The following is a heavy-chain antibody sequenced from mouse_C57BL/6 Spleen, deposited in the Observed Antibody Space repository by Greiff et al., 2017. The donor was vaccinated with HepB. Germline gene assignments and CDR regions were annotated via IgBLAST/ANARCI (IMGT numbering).Heavy chain of an antibody. CDR2: ISDGGSYT. CDR3: ARDQGTRGYFDY. Sequence: EVQVVESGGGLVKPGGSLKLSCAASGFTFSSYAMSRVRQTPEKRLEWVATISDGGSYTYYPDNVKGRFTISRDNAKNNLYLQMSHLKSEDTAMYYCARDQGTRGYFDYWGQGTTLTVSS. V-gene: IGHV5-4*01. CDR1: GFTFSSYA. J-gene: IGHJ2*01. D-gene: IGHD3-2*02.